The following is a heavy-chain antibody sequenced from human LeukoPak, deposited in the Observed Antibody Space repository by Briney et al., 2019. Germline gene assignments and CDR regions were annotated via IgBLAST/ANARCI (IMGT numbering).Heavy chain of an antibody. CDR1: GFTFNRYS. D-gene: IGHD3/OR15-3a*01. V-gene: IGHV3-48*01. J-gene: IGHJ4*02. CDR3: AKDRLATSYYFWTGFLS. CDR2: ISSSSSTI. Sequence: AGGSLRLSCAASGFTFNRYSMNWVRQAPGKGLEWVSYISSSSSTIYYADSVKGRFTISRDNSKNTLYLQMNSLTAEDTAVYYCAKDRLATSYYFWTGFLSWGQGTLVTVSS.